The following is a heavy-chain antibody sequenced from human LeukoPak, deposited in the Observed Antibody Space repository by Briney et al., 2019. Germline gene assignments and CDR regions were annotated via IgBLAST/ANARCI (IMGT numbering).Heavy chain of an antibody. CDR2: IYPRDSDT. Sequence: KHGASLQISCKGSGSIFTSYWVAWVRQLPGKGLEWMGIIYPRDSDTRYSPSFQGQVTISADKSINTAYLQWSGLKASDTAVYYCARHVTTASAARGFDIWGQGTMVTVSS. CDR1: GSIFTSYW. CDR3: ARHVTTASAARGFDI. V-gene: IGHV5-51*01. D-gene: IGHD1-14*01. J-gene: IGHJ3*02.